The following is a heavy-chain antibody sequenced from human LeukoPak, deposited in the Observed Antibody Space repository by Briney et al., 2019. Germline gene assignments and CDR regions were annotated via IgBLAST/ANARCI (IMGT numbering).Heavy chain of an antibody. D-gene: IGHD4-23*01. CDR1: YGFFSCGGYY. V-gene: IGHV4-31*03. J-gene: IGHJ4*02. Sequence: SETLFLTCTVSYGFFSCGGYYWSRIRQHPGKGLEWIGYIYYSGSTYYNPSLKSRVTISVDTSKNQFSLNLSSVTAADTAVYYCARAPATAVEFDCWGQGTLVTVSS. CDR2: IYYSGST. CDR3: ARAPATAVEFDC.